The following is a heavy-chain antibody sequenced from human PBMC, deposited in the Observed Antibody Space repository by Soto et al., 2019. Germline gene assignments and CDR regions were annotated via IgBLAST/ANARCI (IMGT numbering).Heavy chain of an antibody. CDR3: ARGQRSSDCFDP. J-gene: IGHJ5*02. Sequence: SETLSLTCTVSGGSMSSYYWTWIRQPAGKGLEWIGRVYSSGGTHYNPSLKSRVTISLDTSKNQFSLRLLSVTDADTAVYYCARGQRSSDCFDPWGQGTLVTVSS. V-gene: IGHV4-4*07. D-gene: IGHD2-2*01. CDR1: GGSMSSYY. CDR2: VYSSGGT.